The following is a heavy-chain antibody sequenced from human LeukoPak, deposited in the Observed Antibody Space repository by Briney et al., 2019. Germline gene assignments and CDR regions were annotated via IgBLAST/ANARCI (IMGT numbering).Heavy chain of an antibody. CDR3: ARYYYDSSGYRDAFDI. J-gene: IGHJ3*02. CDR1: GGSISSYY. Sequence: SETLSLTCTVSGGSISSYYWSWIRQPPGKGLEWIGYIYYSGSTNYNSSLKSRVTISVDTSKNQFSLKLSSVTAADTAVYYCARYYYDSSGYRDAFDIWGQGTMVTVSS. D-gene: IGHD3-22*01. V-gene: IGHV4-59*01. CDR2: IYYSGST.